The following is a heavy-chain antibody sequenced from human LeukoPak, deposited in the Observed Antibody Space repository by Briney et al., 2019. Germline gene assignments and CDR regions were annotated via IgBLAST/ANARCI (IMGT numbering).Heavy chain of an antibody. CDR3: AKEFDILTGYPCYFDY. D-gene: IGHD3-9*01. V-gene: IGHV3-23*01. J-gene: IGHJ4*02. CDR2: ISGSGGST. CDR1: GFTFSSYG. Sequence: GGSLRLSCAASGFTFSSYGMSWVRQAPGKGLEWVSGISGSGGSTYYADSVKGRFTISRDKSKNTLCLQMNSLRAEDTAVYYCAKEFDILTGYPCYFDYWGQGTLVTVSS.